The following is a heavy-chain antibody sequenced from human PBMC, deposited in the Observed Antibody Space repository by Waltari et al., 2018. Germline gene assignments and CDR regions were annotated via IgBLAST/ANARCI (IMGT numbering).Heavy chain of an antibody. Sequence: EVQLVESGGGLVQPGRSLRLSCTASGFTFGDYAMSWVRLAPGKGLEWVGFIRSKAYGGTTEYAASVKGRFTISRDDSKSIAYLQMNSLKTEDTAVYYCTPILWFGEGLRFDPWGQGTLVTVSS. J-gene: IGHJ5*02. CDR3: TPILWFGEGLRFDP. V-gene: IGHV3-49*04. CDR2: IRSKAYGGTT. CDR1: GFTFGDYA. D-gene: IGHD3-10*01.